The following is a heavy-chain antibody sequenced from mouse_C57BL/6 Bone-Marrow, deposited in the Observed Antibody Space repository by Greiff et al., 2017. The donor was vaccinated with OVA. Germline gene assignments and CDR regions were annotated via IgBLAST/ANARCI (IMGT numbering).Heavy chain of an antibody. Sequence: EVQVVESGGGLVKPGGSLKLSCAASGFTFSDYGMHWVRQAPEKGLEWVAYISSGSSTISYADTVKGRFTISRDNAKNTLFLQMTSLRSEDTAMYYCARIYYGGDYWGQGTSVTVSS. D-gene: IGHD2-1*01. V-gene: IGHV5-17*01. CDR1: GFTFSDYG. J-gene: IGHJ4*01. CDR3: ARIYYGGDY. CDR2: ISSGSSTI.